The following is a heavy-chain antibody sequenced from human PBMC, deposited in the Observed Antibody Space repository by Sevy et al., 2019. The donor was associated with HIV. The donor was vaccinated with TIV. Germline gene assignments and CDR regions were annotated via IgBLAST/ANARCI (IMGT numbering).Heavy chain of an antibody. D-gene: IGHD3-16*01. CDR2: IYYNGHI. J-gene: IGHJ5*01. V-gene: IGHV4-59*08. Sequence: SETLSLTCTVSGGSITSLYWNWIRQPPGKGLEWMANIYYNGHINYNPSLKSRVTLSLDTSKNQFSLRLSSVTAADTAMYYCAGENAWGRGYSGGQGTLVTVSS. CDR3: AGENAWGRGYS. CDR1: GGSITSLY.